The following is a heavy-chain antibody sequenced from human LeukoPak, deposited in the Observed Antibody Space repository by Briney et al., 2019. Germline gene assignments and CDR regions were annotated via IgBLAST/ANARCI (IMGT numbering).Heavy chain of an antibody. Sequence: GASVKVSCKASGYTFTSYYMRWVRQAPGQGLEWMGIINPSGGSTSYAQKFQGRVTMTRDTSTSTVYMELSSLRSEDTAVYYCASSSSSLSDAFDIWGQGTMVTVSS. J-gene: IGHJ3*02. V-gene: IGHV1-46*01. CDR1: GYTFTSYY. D-gene: IGHD6-6*01. CDR2: INPSGGST. CDR3: ASSSSSLSDAFDI.